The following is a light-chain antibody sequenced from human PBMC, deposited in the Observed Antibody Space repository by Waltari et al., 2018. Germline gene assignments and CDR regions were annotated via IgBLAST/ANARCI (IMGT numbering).Light chain of an antibody. CDR2: GAS. CDR1: QSVGWT. Sequence: EIVLTQSPGTLSLSPGERAILSCRASQSVGWTLAWYQQKPGQAPRLLIYGASNRATGIPDRFSGSGSGTDFSLTISRLEPEDFSVYYCQHYVRLPVTFGQGTRVEI. CDR3: QHYVRLPVT. V-gene: IGKV3-20*01. J-gene: IGKJ1*01.